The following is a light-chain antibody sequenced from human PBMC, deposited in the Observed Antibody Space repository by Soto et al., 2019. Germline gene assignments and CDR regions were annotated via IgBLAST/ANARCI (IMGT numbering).Light chain of an antibody. CDR2: GAS. Sequence: EIVLTQSPCILSLSPGERATLSCRASQTVNSNYLAWYQQRRGQAPRLLIYGASSRATGIPDRFSGSGSGTDFTLTISSLEPEDFAVYFCQQYGRAPRTFGQGTKVSIK. J-gene: IGKJ1*01. CDR1: QTVNSNY. CDR3: QQYGRAPRT. V-gene: IGKV3-20*01.